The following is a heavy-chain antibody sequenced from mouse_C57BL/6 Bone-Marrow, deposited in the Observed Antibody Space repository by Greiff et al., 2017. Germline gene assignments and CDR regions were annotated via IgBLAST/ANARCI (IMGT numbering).Heavy chain of an antibody. V-gene: IGHV5-6*01. Sequence: EVKLVESGGDLVKPGGSLKLSCAASGFTFSSYGMSWVRQTPDKRLEWVATISSGGSYTYSPDSVKGRFTISRDNAKITLYLQLSSLKSEDTAVYYGERQEGYYRYWYFDVWGTGTTVTVSS. D-gene: IGHD2-3*01. CDR1: GFTFSSYG. CDR3: ERQEGYYRYWYFDV. J-gene: IGHJ1*03. CDR2: ISSGGSYT.